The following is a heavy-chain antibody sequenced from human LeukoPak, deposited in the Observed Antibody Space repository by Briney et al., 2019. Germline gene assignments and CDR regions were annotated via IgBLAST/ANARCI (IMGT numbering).Heavy chain of an antibody. J-gene: IGHJ4*02. D-gene: IGHD3-3*01. CDR1: GFTFNSYA. V-gene: IGHV3-33*08. Sequence: PGRSLRLSCAASGFTFNSYAMDWVRQAPGQGLEWVALIWHDGSHKFYSNSVRGQFTISRDNSKNTVSLQMNNLRPEDTAVYYCAREIFGSVSYPHFGGQGTLVSV. CDR2: IWHDGSHK. CDR3: AREIFGSVSYPHF.